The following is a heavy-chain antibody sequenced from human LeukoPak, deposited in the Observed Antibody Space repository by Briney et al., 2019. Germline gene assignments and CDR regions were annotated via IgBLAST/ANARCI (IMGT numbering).Heavy chain of an antibody. CDR1: GFTFSGYG. CDR3: AKNLARGTGRPLEY. CDR2: IGSDGSNK. Sequence: GGSLRLSCVASGFTFSGYGMHWVRQAPGKGLGWVAIIGSDGSNKYYGDSVKGRFTISRDNSKNTLYLQMNSLRAEDTAVYYCAKNLARGTGRPLEYWGQGTLVTVSS. V-gene: IGHV3-30*02. D-gene: IGHD2-15*01. J-gene: IGHJ4*02.